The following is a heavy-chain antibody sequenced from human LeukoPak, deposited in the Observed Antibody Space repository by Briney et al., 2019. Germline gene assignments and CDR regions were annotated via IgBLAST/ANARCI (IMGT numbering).Heavy chain of an antibody. V-gene: IGHV4-59*08. D-gene: IGHD2-2*01. J-gene: IGHJ4*02. CDR1: GGSISSYY. Sequence: SETLSLTCTVSGGSISSYYWSWIRQPPGKGLEWIGYIYYSGSTNYNPSLKSRVTISVDTSKNQFSLKLSSVTAADTAVYYCARGEDIVVVPAATSGNYFDYWGQGTLVTVSS. CDR2: IYYSGST. CDR3: ARGEDIVVVPAATSGNYFDY.